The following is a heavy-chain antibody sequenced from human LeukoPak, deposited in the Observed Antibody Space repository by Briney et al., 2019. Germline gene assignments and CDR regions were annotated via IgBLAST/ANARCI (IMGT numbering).Heavy chain of an antibody. V-gene: IGHV3-21*01. CDR3: ARDLGGSYGGGGAFDI. D-gene: IGHD1-26*01. Sequence: KPGGSLRLSCAASGFTFSSYSMNWVRQAPGKGLEWVSSISSSSYIYYADSVKGRFTISRDNAKNSLYLQMNSLRAEETAVYYCARDLGGSYGGGGAFDIWGQGTMVTVSS. J-gene: IGHJ3*02. CDR2: ISSSSYI. CDR1: GFTFSSYS.